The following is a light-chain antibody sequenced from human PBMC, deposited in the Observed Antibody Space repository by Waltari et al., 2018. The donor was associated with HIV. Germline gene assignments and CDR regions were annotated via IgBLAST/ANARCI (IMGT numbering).Light chain of an antibody. CDR1: QTVSASY. CDR3: QQYGSAPLT. Sequence: EIVLTQSPGNMSLSPGERATLSCRASQTVSASYLAWYQQKRGQPPRLLIYGASKRATGIPDRFSGSGSGTDFTLTITRLDPEDFAVYYCQQYGSAPLTFGGGTKVEIK. CDR2: GAS. V-gene: IGKV3-20*01. J-gene: IGKJ4*01.